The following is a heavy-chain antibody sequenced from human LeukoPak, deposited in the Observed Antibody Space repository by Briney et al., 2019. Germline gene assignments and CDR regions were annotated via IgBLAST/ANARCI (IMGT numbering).Heavy chain of an antibody. CDR1: GYRFTTYW. V-gene: IGHV5-51*01. CDR3: ARPYSSGWFGGAFDI. J-gene: IGHJ3*02. Sequence: GEFLKISCKGSGYRFTTYWIGWVRQMPGKGLEWMGIIYPGDPDTRYSPSFQGQGTISADKSINTAYLQWSSLKASDTAMYYCARPYSSGWFGGAFDIWGQGTLVTVSS. CDR2: IYPGDPDT. D-gene: IGHD6-19*01.